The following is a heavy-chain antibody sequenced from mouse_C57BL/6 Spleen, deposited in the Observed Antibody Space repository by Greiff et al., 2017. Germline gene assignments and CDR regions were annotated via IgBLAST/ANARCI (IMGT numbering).Heavy chain of an antibody. Sequence: QVQLQQPGAELVKPGASVKLSCKASGYTFTSYWMHWVKQRPGQGLAWIGMIHPNSGSTNYNEKFKSKATLTVDKSSSSAYMQLSSLTSEDSAVYYCARGGLLRDYFDYWGQGTTLTVSS. CDR1: GYTFTSYW. V-gene: IGHV1-64*01. J-gene: IGHJ2*01. CDR2: IHPNSGST. D-gene: IGHD2-3*01. CDR3: ARGGLLRDYFDY.